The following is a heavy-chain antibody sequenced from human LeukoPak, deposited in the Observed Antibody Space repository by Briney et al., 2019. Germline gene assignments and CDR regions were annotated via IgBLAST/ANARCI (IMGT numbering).Heavy chain of an antibody. D-gene: IGHD1-1*01. J-gene: IGHJ4*02. V-gene: IGHV3-48*01. CDR1: GFPLSSYS. Sequence: GGSLRLSCAASGFPLSSYSMNWVRQPPGKGLEWISYISASGSAIYYVDSVKGRVTVSRDNARNSLFLQMDSPRAEDTAVYYCVRVKGTYFDYWGPGTLVTVSS. CDR3: VRVKGTYFDY. CDR2: ISASGSAI.